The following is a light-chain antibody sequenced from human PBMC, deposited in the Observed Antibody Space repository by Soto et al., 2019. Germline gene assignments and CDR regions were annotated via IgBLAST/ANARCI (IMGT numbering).Light chain of an antibody. J-gene: IGKJ4*01. CDR1: QGISSY. Sequence: IRMTQSPSSFSASTGDRVTITCRASQGISSYLAWYQQKPGKAPKLLIYAASTLQSGVPSRFSGSGSGTDFTLTISCLQSEDFATYYCQQYYSYPPLTFGGGTKVEIK. CDR3: QQYYSYPPLT. CDR2: AAS. V-gene: IGKV1-8*01.